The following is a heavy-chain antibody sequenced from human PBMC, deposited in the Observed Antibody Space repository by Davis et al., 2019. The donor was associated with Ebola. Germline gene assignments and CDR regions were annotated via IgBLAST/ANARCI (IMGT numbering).Heavy chain of an antibody. V-gene: IGHV3-30-3*01. CDR1: GFTFSSYA. CDR2: ISYDGSNK. D-gene: IGHD3-3*01. CDR3: ARAVRRRFLECSFQN. Sequence: PGGSLRLSCAASGFTFSSYAMSWVRQDPGKGLEWVAVISYDGSNKYYADSVKGRFTISRDNSKNTLYLQMNSLRAEDTVVYYCARAVRRRFLECSFQNWGQGTLVTVSS. J-gene: IGHJ4*02.